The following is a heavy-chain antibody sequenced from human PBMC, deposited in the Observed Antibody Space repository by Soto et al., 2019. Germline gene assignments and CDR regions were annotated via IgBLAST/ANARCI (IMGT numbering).Heavy chain of an antibody. CDR1: GDSIGRFY. CDR3: ARDLSGTGLDI. CDR2: VYSTGGT. Sequence: QVQLHESGPGLVKPSETLSLTCNVSGDSIGRFYWSWIRQSAEKGLEWIGRVYSTGGTAYNPALKGRVTISLDRSNNHVSLEMKSVTPADTAVYFCARDLSGTGLDIWGRGTRVTVS. D-gene: IGHD1-26*01. J-gene: IGHJ6*02. V-gene: IGHV4-4*07.